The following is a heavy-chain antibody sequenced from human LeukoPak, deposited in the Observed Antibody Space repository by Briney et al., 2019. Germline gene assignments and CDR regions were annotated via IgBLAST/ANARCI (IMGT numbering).Heavy chain of an antibody. J-gene: IGHJ4*02. V-gene: IGHV3-21*01. CDR3: ARDPAGYYYDSSGYRFDY. Sequence: GGSLRLSCAASGFTFSSYSMNWVRQAPGKGLEWVSSISSSSYIYYADSVKGRFTISRDNAKNSLYLQMNSLRAEDTAVYYCARDPAGYYYDSSGYRFDYWGQGTLVTVSS. D-gene: IGHD3-22*01. CDR2: ISSSSYI. CDR1: GFTFSSYS.